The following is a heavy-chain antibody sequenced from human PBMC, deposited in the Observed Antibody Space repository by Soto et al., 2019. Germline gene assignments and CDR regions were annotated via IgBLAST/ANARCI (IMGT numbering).Heavy chain of an antibody. CDR2: ISYDGSNK. CDR3: AKEGITVTATGSFDY. D-gene: IGHD4-17*01. V-gene: IGHV3-30*18. CDR1: GFTFSIYG. Sequence: PGGSLRLSCAASGFTFSIYGMHWVRQAPGKGLEWVAVISYDGSNKYYADSVKGRFTISRDNSKNTLYLQMNSLRAEDTAVYYCAKEGITVTATGSFDYWGQGTLVTVSS. J-gene: IGHJ4*02.